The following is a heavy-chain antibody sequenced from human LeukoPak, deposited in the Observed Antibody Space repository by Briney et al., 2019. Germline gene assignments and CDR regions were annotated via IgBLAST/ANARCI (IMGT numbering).Heavy chain of an antibody. Sequence: KSSETLSLTCTVSGGSMSPYFWSWARQPPGKGLEWIVYVYTNDGSTKYNPSLKSRVTMSVDTSKNQISLKLSSVTAADTAIYYCARRQTYFDYWGQGTLVTVSS. CDR2: VYTNDGST. J-gene: IGHJ4*02. CDR3: ARRQTYFDY. CDR1: GGSMSPYF. V-gene: IGHV4-4*09.